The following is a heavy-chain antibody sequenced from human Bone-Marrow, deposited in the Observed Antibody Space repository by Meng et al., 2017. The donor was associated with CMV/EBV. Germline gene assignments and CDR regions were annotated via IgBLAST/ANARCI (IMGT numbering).Heavy chain of an antibody. CDR3: ARGTKQLTYYYYYYVMDV. CDR1: GGSFSGYY. V-gene: IGHV4-34*01. J-gene: IGHJ6*02. D-gene: IGHD2-2*01. CDR2: INHSGST. Sequence: SQTLSLTCAVYGGSFSGYYWSWIRQPPGKGLEWIGEINHSGSTNYNPSLKSRVTISVDTSKNQFSLKPSSVTAADTAVYYCARGTKQLTYYYYYYVMDVWGQGTTVTVSS.